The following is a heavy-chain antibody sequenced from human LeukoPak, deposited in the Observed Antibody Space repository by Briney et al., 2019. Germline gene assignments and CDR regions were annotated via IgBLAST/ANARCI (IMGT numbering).Heavy chain of an antibody. J-gene: IGHJ4*02. CDR2: ISACNGNT. CDR1: GYTFTSYG. V-gene: IGHV1-18*01. D-gene: IGHD3-22*01. CDR3: ARETYYYDSSGYYLLDY. Sequence: GASVKVSCKASGYTFTSYGISWVRQAPGQGLEWMGWISACNGNTNYAQKLQGRVTMTTDTSTSTAYMELRSLRSDDTAVYYCARETYYYDSSGYYLLDYWGQGTLVTVSS.